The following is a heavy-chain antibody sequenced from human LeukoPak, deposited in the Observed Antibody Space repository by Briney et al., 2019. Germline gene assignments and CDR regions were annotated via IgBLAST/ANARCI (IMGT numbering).Heavy chain of an antibody. CDR1: GYTFTGYY. V-gene: IGHV1-2*06. CDR2: INPNSGGT. CDR3: ASTVVPAATYFDY. J-gene: IGHJ4*02. Sequence: GASVKVSCKASGYTFTGYYMHWVRQAPGQGLEWMGRINPNSGGTNYAQKFQGRVTMTRDTSISTAYMELSRLRSDDTAVYYCASTVVPAATYFDYWGQGTLVTVSS. D-gene: IGHD2-2*01.